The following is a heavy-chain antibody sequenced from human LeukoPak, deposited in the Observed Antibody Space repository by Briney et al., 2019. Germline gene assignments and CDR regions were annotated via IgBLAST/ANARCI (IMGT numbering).Heavy chain of an antibody. Sequence: ASVTVSCTSSGYTFTVYYMHWVRQAPGQGHGWMGWINPKSGGTNYAQKFQGRVTMTRDTSITTAYMELSRLRSDDTAVYYCARDAYYDILTGYYDWEYWFDPWGQGTLVTVSS. J-gene: IGHJ5*02. V-gene: IGHV1-2*02. CDR1: GYTFTVYY. CDR3: ARDAYYDILTGYYDWEYWFDP. CDR2: INPKSGGT. D-gene: IGHD3-9*01.